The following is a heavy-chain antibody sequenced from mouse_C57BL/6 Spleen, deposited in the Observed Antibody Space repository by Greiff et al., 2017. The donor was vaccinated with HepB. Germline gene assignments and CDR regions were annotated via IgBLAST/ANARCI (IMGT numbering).Heavy chain of an antibody. CDR2: IDPSDSYT. CDR1: GYTFTSYW. Sequence: QVQLQQPGAELVMPGASVKLSCKASGYTFTSYWMHWVKQRPGQGLEWIGEIDPSDSYTNYNQTFKGKSTLTVDKSSSTAYMQLSSLTSEDSAVYYCARGPYYYGSLDYWGQGTTLTVSS. V-gene: IGHV1-69*01. J-gene: IGHJ2*01. CDR3: ARGPYYYGSLDY. D-gene: IGHD1-1*01.